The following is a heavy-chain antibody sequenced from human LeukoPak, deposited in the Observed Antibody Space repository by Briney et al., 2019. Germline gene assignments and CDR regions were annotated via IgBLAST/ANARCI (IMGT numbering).Heavy chain of an antibody. CDR3: ARARKMVTSAGYFDY. J-gene: IGHJ4*02. D-gene: IGHD5-24*01. CDR1: GGSFSGYC. CDR2: INNSGST. Sequence: PSETLSLTCAVYGGSFSGYCWSWVRQPPGKGLEWIGEINNSGSTTYNPSLKSRATTSVDTSKNQFSLKLSSVTAANTAVYYCARARKMVTSAGYFDYWGQGNLVTVSS. V-gene: IGHV4-34*01.